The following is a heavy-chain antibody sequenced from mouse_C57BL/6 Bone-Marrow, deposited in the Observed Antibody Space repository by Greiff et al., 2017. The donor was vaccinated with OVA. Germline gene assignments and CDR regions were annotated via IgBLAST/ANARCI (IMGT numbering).Heavy chain of an antibody. J-gene: IGHJ3*01. V-gene: IGHV1-55*01. D-gene: IGHD1-1*01. CDR3: AGNDYYGSSPWFAY. CDR2: ICPGSGSS. Sequence: VQLQQPGAELVKPGASVKMSCIASGYTFTSYWITWVKQRPGQGLEWVGDICPGSGSSNYNEKVKSKATLTVDTSSSTAYMQLSSLTSEDSAVYYCAGNDYYGSSPWFAYWGQGTLVTVSA. CDR1: GYTFTSYW.